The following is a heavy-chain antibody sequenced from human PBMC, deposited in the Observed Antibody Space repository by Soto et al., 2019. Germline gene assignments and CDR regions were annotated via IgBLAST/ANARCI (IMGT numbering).Heavy chain of an antibody. V-gene: IGHV3-23*01. J-gene: IGHJ4*02. CDR3: AKLARAGHYYFDY. CDR2: ISGSGGST. Sequence: GGSLRLSCAASGFTFSSYAMSWVRQAPGKGLEWVSAISGSGGSTYYADSVKGRFTIPRDNSKNTLYLQMNSLRAEDTAVSYCAKLARAGHYYFDYWGQGTLVTVSS. D-gene: IGHD6-13*01. CDR1: GFTFSSYA.